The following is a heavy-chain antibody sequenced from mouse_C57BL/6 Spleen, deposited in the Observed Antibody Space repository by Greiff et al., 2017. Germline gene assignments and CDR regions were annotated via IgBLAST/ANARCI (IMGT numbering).Heavy chain of an antibody. D-gene: IGHD1-1*01. CDR1: GYTFTSYW. V-gene: IGHV1-69*01. CDR3: ARSSGLLGLAY. J-gene: IGHJ3*01. CDR2: IDPSDSYT. Sequence: QVQLQQPGAELVMPGASVKLSCKASGYTFTSYWMHWVKQRPGQGLEWIGEIDPSDSYTNYNQKFKGKSTLTVDKSSSTAYMKLLSLMSADSAVYYCARSSGLLGLAYWGQGTLVTVSA.